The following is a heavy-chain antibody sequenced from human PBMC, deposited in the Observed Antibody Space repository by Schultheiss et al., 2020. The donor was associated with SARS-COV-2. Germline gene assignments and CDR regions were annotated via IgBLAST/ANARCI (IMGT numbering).Heavy chain of an antibody. D-gene: IGHD1-26*01. CDR1: GFTFSSYA. Sequence: GESLKISCAASGFTFSSYAMSWVRQAPGKGLEWVSAISGSGGSTYYADSVKGRFSISRDNSKNTLYLQMNSLRAEDTAVYYCAKVRVPSSIVGAPSAFDIWGQGTMVTVSS. J-gene: IGHJ3*02. V-gene: IGHV3-23*01. CDR3: AKVRVPSSIVGAPSAFDI. CDR2: ISGSGGST.